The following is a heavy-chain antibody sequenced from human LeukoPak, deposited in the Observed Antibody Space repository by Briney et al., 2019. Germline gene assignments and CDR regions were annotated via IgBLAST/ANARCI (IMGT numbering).Heavy chain of an antibody. CDR3: AKLRSVVVIAALNY. J-gene: IGHJ4*02. CDR2: ISGSGDSV. Sequence: GGSLRLSCAASGFTFTNYAMSWVRQAPGKGLEWVSTISGSGDSVYYADSVKGRFTISRDNSKNTLYLLMNSLRADDTAVYYCAKLRSVVVIAALNYWGQGILVTVSS. D-gene: IGHD2-21*01. CDR1: GFTFTNYA. V-gene: IGHV3-23*01.